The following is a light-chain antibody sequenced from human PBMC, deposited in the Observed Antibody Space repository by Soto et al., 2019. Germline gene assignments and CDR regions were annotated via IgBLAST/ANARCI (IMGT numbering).Light chain of an antibody. V-gene: IGKV1-39*01. Sequence: DIPMTQSPVSLSASVGDRVTITCRASQSISSYLNWYQQKLGKAPKLLIYAASISHSGVPSRFSGSGSGTDFTLSISSLHPEDVATYYCQQSSRTPLTFGQGTKVEIK. J-gene: IGKJ2*01. CDR1: QSISSY. CDR3: QQSSRTPLT. CDR2: AAS.